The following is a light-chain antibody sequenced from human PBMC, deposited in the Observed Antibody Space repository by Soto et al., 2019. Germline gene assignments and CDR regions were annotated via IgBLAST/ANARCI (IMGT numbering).Light chain of an antibody. J-gene: IGLJ3*02. CDR1: NSDVGDYDH. CDR3: YSYIIDSTWV. CDR2: EVS. Sequence: QSVLTQPASVSGSPGQSITISCTATNSDVGDYDHVSWYQQYPGKAPKLLIYEVSSRPSGVSNRFSGSKSANTAALTISGLQPEDEADYYCYSYIIDSTWVFGGGTQLTVL. V-gene: IGLV2-14*01.